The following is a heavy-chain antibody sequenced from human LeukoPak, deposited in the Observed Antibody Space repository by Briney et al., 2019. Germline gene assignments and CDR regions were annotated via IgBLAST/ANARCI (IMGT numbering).Heavy chain of an antibody. CDR2: INPSGGST. Sequence: ASVKVSCKASGYTFSNYYIYWVRQAPGQGLEWMGIINPSGGSTTYAQKFQGRVTMTRDTSTSTVYMELSSLRSEDTAVYYCARAFNSMVRGIGYWGQGTLVTVSS. V-gene: IGHV1-46*01. CDR3: ARAFNSMVRGIGY. D-gene: IGHD3-10*01. CDR1: GYTFSNYY. J-gene: IGHJ4*02.